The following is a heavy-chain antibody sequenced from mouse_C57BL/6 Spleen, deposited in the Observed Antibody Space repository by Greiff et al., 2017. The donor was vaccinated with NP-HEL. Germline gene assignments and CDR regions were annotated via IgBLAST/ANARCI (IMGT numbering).Heavy chain of an antibody. CDR3: AKRRDYEEGYAMDY. D-gene: IGHD2-4*01. CDR2: IWRGGST. J-gene: IGHJ4*01. Sequence: QVQLQQSGPGLVQPSQSLSITCTVSGFSLTSYGVHWVRQSPGKGLEWLGVIWRGGSTDYNAAVMSRLSITKDTSKSQVFFKMNSLQADDTAIYYCAKRRDYEEGYAMDYWGQGTSVTVSS. CDR1: GFSLTSYG. V-gene: IGHV2-5*01.